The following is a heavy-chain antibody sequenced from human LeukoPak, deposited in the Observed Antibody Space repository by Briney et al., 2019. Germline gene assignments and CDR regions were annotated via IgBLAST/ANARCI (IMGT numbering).Heavy chain of an antibody. D-gene: IGHD3-16*02. CDR3: ARDRGMITFGGVIVPDAFDI. CDR1: GGSISSYY. J-gene: IGHJ3*02. Sequence: PETLSLTCTVSGGSISSYYWSWIRQPPGKGLEWIGYIYYSGSTNYNPSLKSRVTISVDTSKNQFSLKLSSVTAADTAVYYCARDRGMITFGGVIVPDAFDIWGQGTMVTVSS. CDR2: IYYSGST. V-gene: IGHV4-59*01.